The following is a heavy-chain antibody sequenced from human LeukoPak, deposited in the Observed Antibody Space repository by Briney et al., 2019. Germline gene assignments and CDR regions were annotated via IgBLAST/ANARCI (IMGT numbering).Heavy chain of an antibody. CDR2: IYYIGST. J-gene: IGHJ4*02. V-gene: IGHV4-59*01. CDR3: ARALYRLGSSWYIDY. D-gene: IGHD6-13*01. Sequence: SETLSLTCTVSGGSISGYYWSWSRQPPGKGLEWVGYIYYIGSTNYNPSLKSRVTISVDTSKNQFSLKLSSVTAADTAVYYCARALYRLGSSWYIDYWGQGTMVTVSS. CDR1: GGSISGYY.